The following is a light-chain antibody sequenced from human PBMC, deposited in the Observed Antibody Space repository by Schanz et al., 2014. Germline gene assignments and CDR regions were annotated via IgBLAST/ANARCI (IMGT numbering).Light chain of an antibody. CDR2: SNT. CDR1: SSNIGRNT. Sequence: QSVLTQPPSASGPPGQRVTISCSGSSSNIGRNTVNWYQHLPGTAPKLLIYSNTLRPSGVPDRISGSKSGTSATLGITGLQTGDEADYYCGTWDSSLSAPWVFGGGTKLTVL. CDR3: GTWDSSLSAPWV. J-gene: IGLJ3*02. V-gene: IGLV1-44*01.